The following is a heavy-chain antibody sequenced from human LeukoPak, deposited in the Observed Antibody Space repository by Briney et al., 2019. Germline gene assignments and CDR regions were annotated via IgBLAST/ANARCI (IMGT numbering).Heavy chain of an antibody. CDR3: ARVGYYASGPFSYFDY. D-gene: IGHD3-10*01. Sequence: GGSLRLSCAASGFTFSSYGMHWVRQAPGKGLEWVAVIWYDGSNKYYADSVKGRFTISRDNSKNTLYLQMSSLRAEDTAVYYCARVGYYASGPFSYFDYWGQGTLVTVSS. CDR2: IWYDGSNK. CDR1: GFTFSSYG. J-gene: IGHJ4*02. V-gene: IGHV3-33*01.